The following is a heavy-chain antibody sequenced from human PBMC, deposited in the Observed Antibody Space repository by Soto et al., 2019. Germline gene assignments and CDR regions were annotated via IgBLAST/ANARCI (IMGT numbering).Heavy chain of an antibody. J-gene: IGHJ6*02. CDR2: GGT. Sequence: GGTNYAQKFQGWVTMTRDTSISTAYMELSRLRSDDTAVYYCARGHCSSTSCRQGYYGMDVWGQGTTVTVSS. V-gene: IGHV1-2*04. CDR3: ARGHCSSTSCRQGYYGMDV. D-gene: IGHD2-2*01.